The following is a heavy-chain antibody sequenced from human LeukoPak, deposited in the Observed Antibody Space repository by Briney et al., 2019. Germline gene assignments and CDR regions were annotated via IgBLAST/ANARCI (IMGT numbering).Heavy chain of an antibody. V-gene: IGHV1-18*01. D-gene: IGHD4-11*01. CDR1: GFTFTSFG. J-gene: IGHJ1*01. CDR3: GRWRESSNWPPGYLQH. Sequence: ASVKVSCKASGFTFTSFGFSWVRQAPGQGLEWMGWISAYNGNTNYAQNLQGRVTMTTDASTSTVYMELRSLRSDDTAMYYCGRWRESSNWPPGYLQHWGQGTLVIVSS. CDR2: ISAYNGNT.